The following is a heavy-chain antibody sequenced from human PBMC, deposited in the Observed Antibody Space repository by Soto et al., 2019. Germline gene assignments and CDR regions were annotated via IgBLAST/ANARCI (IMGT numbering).Heavy chain of an antibody. J-gene: IGHJ4*02. V-gene: IGHV3-74*03. CDR1: GFTVSSNY. CDR3: ATAEVDY. Sequence: PGGSLRLSCAASGFTVSSNYMSWVRQAPGKGLEWVSRMTGDGRTTQYADSVKGRFTASRDNAKSTLYLQMNSLRAEDTAVYYCATAEVDYWGQGTLVTVS. CDR2: MTGDGRTT.